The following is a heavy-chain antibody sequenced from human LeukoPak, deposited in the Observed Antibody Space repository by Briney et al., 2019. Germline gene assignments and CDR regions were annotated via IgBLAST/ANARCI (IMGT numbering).Heavy chain of an antibody. CDR2: INHSGST. D-gene: IGHD5-24*01. CDR1: GGSFSDYY. CDR3: ARDQETWFDP. V-gene: IGHV4-34*01. J-gene: IGHJ5*02. Sequence: SETLSLTCAVYGGSFSDYYWSWIRQPPGKGLEWIGEINHSGSTNYNPSLKSRVTMSVDTSKNQFSLRVSYVTAADTAVYFCARDQETWFDPWGQGTLVTVSS.